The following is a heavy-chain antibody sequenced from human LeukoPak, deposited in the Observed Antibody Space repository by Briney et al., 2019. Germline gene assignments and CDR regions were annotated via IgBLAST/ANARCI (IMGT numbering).Heavy chain of an antibody. J-gene: IGHJ4*02. Sequence: GGSLRLSCAASGFTFSTYWMHWVRQSPGKGLEWVSRINSDGNTTTYADSVKGRFTISRDNAKNTLYLQMNSLRAEDTAVYYCAPGGGYSCDYWGQGTLVTVSS. CDR3: APGGGYSCDY. CDR1: GFTFSTYW. CDR2: INSDGNTT. D-gene: IGHD5-18*01. V-gene: IGHV3-74*01.